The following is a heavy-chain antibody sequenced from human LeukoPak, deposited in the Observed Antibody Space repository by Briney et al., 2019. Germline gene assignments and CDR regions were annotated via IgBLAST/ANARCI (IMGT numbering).Heavy chain of an antibody. Sequence: TSETLSLTCTVSGGSISSSSYYWGWIRQPPGKGLAWIGSIFYSGSTYYNPSLKSRVTISVDTSKNQFSLKLSSVTAADTAVYYCARYFDLWSGYYIFDYWRPGTLVTVSS. CDR3: ARYFDLWSGYYIFDY. CDR1: GGSISSSSYY. D-gene: IGHD3-3*01. CDR2: IFYSGST. J-gene: IGHJ4*02. V-gene: IGHV4-39*01.